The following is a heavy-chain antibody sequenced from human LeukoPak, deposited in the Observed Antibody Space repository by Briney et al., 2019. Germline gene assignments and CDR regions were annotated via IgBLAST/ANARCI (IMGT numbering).Heavy chain of an antibody. CDR3: ARDPGDIVVVPAAVYGMDV. J-gene: IGHJ6*02. CDR1: GFTFSSYE. CDR2: ISSSGSTI. Sequence: PGGSLRLSCAASGFTFSSYEMNWVRQAPGKGLEWVSYISSSGSTIYYADSVKGRFTISRDNAKNSLYLQMNSLRAEDTAVYYCARDPGDIVVVPAAVYGMDVWGQGTTVTVSS. D-gene: IGHD2-2*01. V-gene: IGHV3-48*03.